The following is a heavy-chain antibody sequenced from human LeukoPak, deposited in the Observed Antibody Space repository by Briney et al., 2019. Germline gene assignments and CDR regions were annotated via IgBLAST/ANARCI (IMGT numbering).Heavy chain of an antibody. CDR1: GFTFSAYS. J-gene: IGHJ4*02. CDR2: ISTGSSYI. D-gene: IGHD3-22*01. V-gene: IGHV3-21*01. Sequence: GGSLRLSCAASGFTFSAYSMNWVRQAPGKGLEWVSSISTGSSYIYYADSVKGRFTISREDAKNSLYLQMNSLRAEDTAVYYCARDSTPYDSSGYCYDYWGQGTLVTVSS. CDR3: ARDSTPYDSSGYCYDY.